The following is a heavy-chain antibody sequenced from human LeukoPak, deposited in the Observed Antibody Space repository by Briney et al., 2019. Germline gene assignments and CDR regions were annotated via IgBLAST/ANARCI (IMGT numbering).Heavy chain of an antibody. CDR3: TRESGAFSPFGF. CDR2: VHLSGAT. Sequence: PSETLSLTCAVSGGSITTTNWWSWVRQPPGKGLEWIGEVHLSGATNYNPSLESRVSMSIDKSKNHLCLEVTSVTAADTAIYYCTRESGAFSPFGFWGQGTLVTVSS. D-gene: IGHD1-26*01. J-gene: IGHJ4*02. V-gene: IGHV4-4*02. CDR1: GGSITTTNW.